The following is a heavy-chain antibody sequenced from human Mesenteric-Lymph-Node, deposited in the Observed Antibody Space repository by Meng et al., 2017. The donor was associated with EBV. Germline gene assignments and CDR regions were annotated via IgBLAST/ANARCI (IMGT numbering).Heavy chain of an antibody. CDR2: INAGSGDT. CDR1: GYTFTYYA. V-gene: IGHV1-3*01. D-gene: IGHD5-12*01. CDR3: ARDLSSGYRFDY. J-gene: IGHJ4*02. Sequence: QVQLVQSGAEVKKPXASMKVSCKASGYTFTYYALHWVRQAPGQRLEWMGWINAGSGDTKYSQIFQGRVSITRDTSASTAYMELSSLTSEDTAVYFCARDLSSGYRFDYWGQGTLVTSPQ.